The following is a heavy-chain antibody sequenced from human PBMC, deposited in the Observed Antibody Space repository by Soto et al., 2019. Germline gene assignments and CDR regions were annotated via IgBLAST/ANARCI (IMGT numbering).Heavy chain of an antibody. D-gene: IGHD6-19*01. CDR1: GGSFSNYS. J-gene: IGHJ6*02. CDR2: INHNGRT. Sequence: PSQTLSLTCAIYGGSFSNYSWNWIRQPPGQGLEWMGKINHNGRTNYSPSLKSRLTISVDTSKNQFSLKLISVSAADTAVYFCGRGRGYSNAWGSYYSGMDVWGQGTTVTVSS. CDR3: GRGRGYSNAWGSYYSGMDV. V-gene: IGHV4-34*01.